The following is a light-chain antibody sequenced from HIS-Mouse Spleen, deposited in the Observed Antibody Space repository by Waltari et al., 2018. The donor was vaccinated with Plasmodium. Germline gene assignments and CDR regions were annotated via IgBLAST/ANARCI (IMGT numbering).Light chain of an antibody. J-gene: IGKJ2*01. CDR3: QQFNSYPYT. V-gene: IGKV1-13*02. CDR1: QDISSA. Sequence: IQLTQSPPSLSASVGDRVTITCRASQDISSALAWYQQKPGKAPKLLIYDASSLESGVPSRFSGSGSGTDFTITISSLQPEDFATYYCQQFNSYPYTFGQGTKLEIK. CDR2: DAS.